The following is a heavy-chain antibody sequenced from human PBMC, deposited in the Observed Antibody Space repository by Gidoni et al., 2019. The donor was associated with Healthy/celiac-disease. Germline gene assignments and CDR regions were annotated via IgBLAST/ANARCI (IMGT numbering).Heavy chain of an antibody. Sequence: EVQLVESGRGLVQPGGSLRLSCAASGFTFSDHYMDWVRHDPGKGLEWVGRTRNKANSSHKEYAASVKGRFTFSRDDSKNSLYLQINSLKTEDTAVDYCARESLRSFDYWGQGTLVTVSS. CDR2: TRNKANSSHK. CDR1: GFTFSDHY. J-gene: IGHJ4*02. CDR3: ARESLRSFDY. V-gene: IGHV3-72*01.